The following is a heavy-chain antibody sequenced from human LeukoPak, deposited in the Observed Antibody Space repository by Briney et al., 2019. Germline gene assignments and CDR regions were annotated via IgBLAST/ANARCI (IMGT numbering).Heavy chain of an antibody. D-gene: IGHD3-10*01. J-gene: IGHJ4*02. V-gene: IGHV3-11*04. Sequence: GGSLRLSCAASGFTFSDYYMSWIRQAPGKGLEWVSYISSSGSTIYYADSVKGRFTISRDNAKNSLYLQMNSLRAEDTAVYYCARETVVRSGSNAAIDYWGQGTLVTVSS. CDR2: ISSSGSTI. CDR1: GFTFSDYY. CDR3: ARETVVRSGSNAAIDY.